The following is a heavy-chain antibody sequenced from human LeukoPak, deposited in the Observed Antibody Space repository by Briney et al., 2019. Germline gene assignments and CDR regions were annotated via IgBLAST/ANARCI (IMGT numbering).Heavy chain of an antibody. CDR2: ISYDGSNK. CDR1: GFTFSSYA. Sequence: GGSLRLSCAASGFTFSSYAMHWVRQAPGKGLEWVAVISYDGSNKYYADSVKGRFTISRDNSKNTLYLQMNSLRAEDTAVYHCARDVRMDVWGQGTTVTVSS. J-gene: IGHJ6*02. CDR3: ARDVRMDV. V-gene: IGHV3-30-3*01.